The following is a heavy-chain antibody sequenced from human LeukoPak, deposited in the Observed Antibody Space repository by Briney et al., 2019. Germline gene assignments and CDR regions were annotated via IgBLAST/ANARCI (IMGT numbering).Heavy chain of an antibody. CDR2: ISYDGTNK. D-gene: IGHD2-15*01. V-gene: IGHV3-30*04. CDR3: ARDRDRDIIGDGMDV. J-gene: IGHJ6*04. CDR1: GFILSSYA. Sequence: GRSLRLSRAASGFILSSYAMYWVRQAPGMGLEWVAVISYDGTNKYYADSVKGRFTISRDNSKNTGYLQMNSLRAEDTAVYYCARDRDRDIIGDGMDVWGKGTTVTVSS.